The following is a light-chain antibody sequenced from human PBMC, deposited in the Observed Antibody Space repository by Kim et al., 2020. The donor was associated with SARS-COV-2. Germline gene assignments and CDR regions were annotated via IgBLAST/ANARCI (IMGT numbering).Light chain of an antibody. CDR1: QSVSIN. Sequence: VSPGERVTLSCRASQSVSINLAWYHQKPGQAPKLLIYDAFTRATGIPARFSGSRSGTELTLTISGLQSEDFAVYYCQQYNNWPLTFGGGTKVDIK. V-gene: IGKV3-15*01. J-gene: IGKJ4*01. CDR3: QQYNNWPLT. CDR2: DAF.